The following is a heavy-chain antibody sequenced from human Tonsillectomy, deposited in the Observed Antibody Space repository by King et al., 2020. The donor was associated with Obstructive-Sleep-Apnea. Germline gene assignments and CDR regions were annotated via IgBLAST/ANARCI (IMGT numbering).Heavy chain of an antibody. V-gene: IGHV1-46*01. Sequence: VQLVESGAEVKKPGASVKVSCKASGYTFTSYYIHWVRQAPGQGLEWMGIINPSGGSTSYAQKFQGRVTMTRDTSTSTVYMGLSTLRSEDTAVYYCARASAYGGTFDYWGQGTLVTVSS. CDR2: INPSGGST. CDR3: ARASAYGGTFDY. D-gene: IGHD4-23*01. CDR1: GYTFTSYY. J-gene: IGHJ4*02.